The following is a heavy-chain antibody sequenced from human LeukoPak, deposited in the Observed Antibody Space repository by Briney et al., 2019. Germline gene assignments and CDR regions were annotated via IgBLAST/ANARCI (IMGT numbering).Heavy chain of an antibody. CDR1: GFTFSYYG. Sequence: GGSLRLSCAASGFTFSYYGMSWVRQAPGKGREWVSTISGSGDNTYYADSVKGRFTISRDNSKNTLYLQMNSLRAEDTAVYYCAKASAMIVVVSKHFDYWGQGTLVTVSS. V-gene: IGHV3-23*01. CDR2: ISGSGDNT. D-gene: IGHD3-22*01. CDR3: AKASAMIVVVSKHFDY. J-gene: IGHJ4*02.